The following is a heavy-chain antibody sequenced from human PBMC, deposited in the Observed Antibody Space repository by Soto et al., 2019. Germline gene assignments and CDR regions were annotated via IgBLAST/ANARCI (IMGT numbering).Heavy chain of an antibody. J-gene: IGHJ4*02. V-gene: IGHV4-34*01. D-gene: IGHD3-9*01. CDR3: ARGLYYDILTGYYNRILYYFDY. Sequence: TSETLSLTCAVYGGSFSGYYWSWIRQPPGKGLEWIGEINHSGSTNYNPSLKSRVTISVDTSKNQFSLKLSSVTAADTAVYYCARGLYYDILTGYYNRILYYFDYWGQGTLVTVSS. CDR2: INHSGST. CDR1: GGSFSGYY.